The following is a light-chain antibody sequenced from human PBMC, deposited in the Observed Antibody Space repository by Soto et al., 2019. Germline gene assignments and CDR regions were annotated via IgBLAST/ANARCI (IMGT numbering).Light chain of an antibody. CDR3: TTYESYISEV. J-gene: IGLJ1*01. Sequence: QSVLTQPPSASGSLGQSVTISCTGTRNNIGGFSYVSWYQQHPGKAPKLLIYEVTKRPSGIPDRFSGSKSGNSASLTISGLQTGDEADYYCTTYESYISEVFGAGTKVTVL. V-gene: IGLV2-8*01. CDR1: RNNIGGFSY. CDR2: EVT.